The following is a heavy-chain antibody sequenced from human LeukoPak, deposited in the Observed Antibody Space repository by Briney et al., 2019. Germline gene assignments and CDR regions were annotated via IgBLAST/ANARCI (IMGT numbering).Heavy chain of an antibody. CDR1: GGSISSSGYY. J-gene: IGHJ3*02. CDR2: IYYSGST. V-gene: IGHV4-39*01. Sequence: SETLSLTCTVSGGSISSSGYYWRWLRQPPGKGLEWLGSIYYSGSTYYNPSLKSRVTFSADTSKNQFSLKLSSVIAADTAVYYCARLLSSDWYKGAFDIWGQGTMVTVSS. D-gene: IGHD6-19*01. CDR3: ARLLSSDWYKGAFDI.